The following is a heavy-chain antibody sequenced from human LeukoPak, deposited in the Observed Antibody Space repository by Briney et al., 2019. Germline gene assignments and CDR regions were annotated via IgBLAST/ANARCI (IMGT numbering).Heavy chain of an antibody. CDR1: GFTFDDYA. D-gene: IGHD3-3*01. J-gene: IGHJ4*02. CDR3: AKDRNYDFWSGSDY. Sequence: GGSLRLSCAASGFTFDDYAMHWVRQAPGEGLEWVSGISWNSGRIGYADSVKGRFTISRDNAKNSLYLQMNSLRAEDTALYYCAKDRNYDFWSGSDYWGQGTLVTVSS. CDR2: ISWNSGRI. V-gene: IGHV3-9*01.